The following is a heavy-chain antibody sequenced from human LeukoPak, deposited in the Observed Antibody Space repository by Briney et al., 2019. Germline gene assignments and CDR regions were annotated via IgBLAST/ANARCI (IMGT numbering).Heavy chain of an antibody. D-gene: IGHD3-22*01. CDR2: INSDGRTT. J-gene: IGHJ4*02. CDR1: GFTFSNNW. CDR3: AMIKEG. V-gene: IGHV3-74*01. Sequence: GGSLRLSCAASGFTFSNNWMHWVRQAPGKGLVWVSRINSDGRTTTYADSVKGRLTISRDNAKNTLYLQMNSLRPEDTAVYYCAMIKEGWGQGTLVTVSS.